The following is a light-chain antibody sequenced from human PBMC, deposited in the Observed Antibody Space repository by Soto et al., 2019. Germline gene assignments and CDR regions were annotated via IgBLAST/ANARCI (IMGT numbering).Light chain of an antibody. CDR1: SSNIGNNY. V-gene: IGLV1-51*01. Sequence: QSVLTQPPSVSAAPGQKVTISCSGSSSNIGNNYVSWYQQFPGTAPKLLIYDNNKRPSGIPDRFSGSKSGTSATLGITGLQTGDEADYYCGSWDSSLSARVFGTGTKATVL. CDR3: GSWDSSLSARV. CDR2: DNN. J-gene: IGLJ1*01.